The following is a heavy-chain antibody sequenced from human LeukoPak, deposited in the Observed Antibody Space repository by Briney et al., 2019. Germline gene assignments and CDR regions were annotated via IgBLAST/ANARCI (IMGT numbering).Heavy chain of an antibody. J-gene: IGHJ3*02. D-gene: IGHD3-22*01. Sequence: SETQSLTCTVSGGSISSGSYDWGWIRQPAGKGLEWIVRIYTSGSTNYNPSLKSRVTISVDTSKNQFSLKLSSVTAADTAVYYCARVRRGYYDSSGYEDAFDIWGQGTMVTVSS. CDR1: GGSISSGSYD. V-gene: IGHV4-61*02. CDR3: ARVRRGYYDSSGYEDAFDI. CDR2: IYTSGST.